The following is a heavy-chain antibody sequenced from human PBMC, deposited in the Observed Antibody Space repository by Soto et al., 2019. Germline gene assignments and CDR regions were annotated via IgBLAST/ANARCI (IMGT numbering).Heavy chain of an antibody. CDR1: GGSISSYY. V-gene: IGHV4-59*08. CDR2: IYYSGST. CDR3: ARHNVDYDSNWFDP. D-gene: IGHD4-17*01. Sequence: SETLSLTCTVSGGSISSYYWSWIRQPPGKGLEWIGYIYYSGSTNYNPSLKSRVTISVDTSKNQFSLKLSSVTAADTTVYYCARHNVDYDSNWFDPWGQGTLVTVSS. J-gene: IGHJ5*02.